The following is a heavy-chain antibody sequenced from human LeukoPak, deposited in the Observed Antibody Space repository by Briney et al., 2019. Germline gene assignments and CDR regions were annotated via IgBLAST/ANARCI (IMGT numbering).Heavy chain of an antibody. CDR3: ARDAEVGTLFGVLSRYNWFDP. CDR1: GFNFSYYW. CDR2: IKQDGSEK. V-gene: IGHV3-7*01. D-gene: IGHD3-3*01. Sequence: GGSLRLSCAASGFNFSYYWMSWVRQAPGKGLEWVANIKQDGSEKYYVDSVKGRFTISRDNAKKSLYLQMSSLRAEDTAVYYCARDAEVGTLFGVLSRYNWFDPWGQGALVTVSS. J-gene: IGHJ5*02.